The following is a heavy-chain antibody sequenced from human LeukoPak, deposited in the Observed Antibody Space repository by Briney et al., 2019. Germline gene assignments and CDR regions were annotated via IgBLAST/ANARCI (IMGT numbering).Heavy chain of an antibody. CDR1: GGSISSSNYY. J-gene: IGHJ4*02. Sequence: PSETLSLTCSVSGGSISSSNYYWGWIRQSPGKGLEWIGSVHYSGSSYYNPSLKSRVTIFVDTPKNQLSLKLSSVTAADTAVYYCARGGGYCSSASCSDFDYWGQGTQVTVSS. D-gene: IGHD2-2*01. CDR3: ARGGGYCSSASCSDFDY. V-gene: IGHV4-39*01. CDR2: VHYSGSS.